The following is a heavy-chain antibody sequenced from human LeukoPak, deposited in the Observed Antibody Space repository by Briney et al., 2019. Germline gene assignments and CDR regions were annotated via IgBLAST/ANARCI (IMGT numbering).Heavy chain of an antibody. J-gene: IGHJ4*02. CDR1: GFTVSSNY. Sequence: GGSLRLSCGASGFTVSSNYMSWVRQAPGKGLEWVSVIYSGGSTYYADSVKGRFTISRDNSKNTLYLQMNSLRGKDTAVYYCSRDPRNNDYWGQGTLVTVSS. V-gene: IGHV3-66*01. CDR2: IYSGGST. CDR3: SRDPRNNDY.